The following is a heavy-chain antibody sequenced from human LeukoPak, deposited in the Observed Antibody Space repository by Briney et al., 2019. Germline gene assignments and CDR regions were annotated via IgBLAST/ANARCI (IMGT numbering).Heavy chain of an antibody. CDR1: GYTFTSYG. V-gene: IGHV1-18*01. CDR2: ISAYNGNT. D-gene: IGHD3-10*01. Sequence: ASVKVSCKASGYTFTSYGISWVRQAPGQGLEWMGWISAYNGNTNYAQKLQGRVTMNTDTSTSTAYMELRSLRSDDTAVYYCARDGELWFGEQYNWFDPWGQGTLVTVSS. J-gene: IGHJ5*02. CDR3: ARDGELWFGEQYNWFDP.